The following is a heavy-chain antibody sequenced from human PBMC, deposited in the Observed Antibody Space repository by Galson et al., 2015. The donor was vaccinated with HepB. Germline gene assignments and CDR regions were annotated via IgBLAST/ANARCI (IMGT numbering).Heavy chain of an antibody. D-gene: IGHD2-2*01. CDR3: ARDRESVCSTSCYSVFDY. CDR1: GFTFSSYW. CDR2: IKQDGSEK. Sequence: SLRLSCAASGFTFSSYWMSWVRQAPGKGLEWVANIKQDGSEKYYVDSVKGRFTISRDNAKNSLYLQMNSLRAEDTAVYYCARDRESVCSTSCYSVFDYWGQGTLVTVSS. J-gene: IGHJ4*02. V-gene: IGHV3-7*03.